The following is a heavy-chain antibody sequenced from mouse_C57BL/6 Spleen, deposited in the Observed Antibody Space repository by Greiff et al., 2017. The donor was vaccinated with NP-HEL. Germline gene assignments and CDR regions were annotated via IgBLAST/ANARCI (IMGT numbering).Heavy chain of an antibody. CDR1: GYSFTGYY. CDR3: ARRAYGNPFAY. Sequence: EVKLVESGPELVKPGASVKISCKASGYSFTGYYMNWVKQSPEKSLEWIGEINPSTGGTTYNQKFKAKATLTVDKSSSTAYMQLKILTSEDSAVYYCARRAYGNPFAYWGQGTLVTVSA. D-gene: IGHD2-1*01. V-gene: IGHV1-42*01. CDR2: INPSTGGT. J-gene: IGHJ3*01.